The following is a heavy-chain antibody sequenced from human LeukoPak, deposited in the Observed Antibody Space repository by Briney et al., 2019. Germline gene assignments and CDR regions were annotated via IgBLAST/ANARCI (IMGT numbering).Heavy chain of an antibody. CDR3: ASGLMLAGRYFDY. D-gene: IGHD6-19*01. J-gene: IGHJ4*02. CDR2: IYYSGST. V-gene: IGHV4-59*12. CDR1: GGSMSSYY. Sequence: SETLSLTCTVSGGSMSSYYWSWIRQPPGKGLEWLGYIYYSGSTNYNPSLKSRVTISVDTSKNQFSLKLSSVTAADTAVYYCASGLMLAGRYFDYWGQGTLVTVSS.